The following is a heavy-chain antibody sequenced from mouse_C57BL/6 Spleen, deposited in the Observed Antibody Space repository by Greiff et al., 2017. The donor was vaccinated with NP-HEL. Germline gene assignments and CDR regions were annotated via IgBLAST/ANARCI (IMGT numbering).Heavy chain of an antibody. CDR3: ARPYYYGSSYEYYFDY. V-gene: IGHV1-64*01. CDR1: GYTFTSYW. D-gene: IGHD1-1*01. Sequence: QVQLKQPGAELVKPGASVKLSCKASGYTFTSYWMHWVKQRPGQGLEWIGMIHPNSGSTNYNEKFKSKATLTVDKSSSTAYMQLSSLTSEDSAVYYCARPYYYGSSYEYYFDYWGQGTTLTVSS. J-gene: IGHJ2*01. CDR2: IHPNSGST.